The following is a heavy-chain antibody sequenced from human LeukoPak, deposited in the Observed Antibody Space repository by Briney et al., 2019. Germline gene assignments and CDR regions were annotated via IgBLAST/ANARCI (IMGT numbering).Heavy chain of an antibody. J-gene: IGHJ4*02. Sequence: SAKVSCKASGGTFSSYAISWVRQAPGQGLEWMGRIIPIFGTANYAQKFQGRVTITTDESTSTAYMELSSLRSEDTAVYYCARGGIVPNPVDYWGQGTLVTVSS. CDR1: GGTFSSYA. V-gene: IGHV1-69*05. CDR3: ARGGIVPNPVDY. D-gene: IGHD2-8*01. CDR2: IIPIFGTA.